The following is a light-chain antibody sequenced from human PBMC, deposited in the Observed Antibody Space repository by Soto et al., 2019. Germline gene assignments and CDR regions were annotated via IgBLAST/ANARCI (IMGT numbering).Light chain of an antibody. CDR3: VAWDDSLSGYV. CDR2: RGN. Sequence: SVLTQPPSVSGTPGQRVNITCSGSSSNIGRDYVYWYQQFPGTAPKLLIYRGNQRPSGVPARFSGSKSGTSASLAISGLRSDDESDYYCVAWDDSLSGYVFGTGTKVTVL. J-gene: IGLJ1*01. V-gene: IGLV1-47*01. CDR1: SSNIGRDY.